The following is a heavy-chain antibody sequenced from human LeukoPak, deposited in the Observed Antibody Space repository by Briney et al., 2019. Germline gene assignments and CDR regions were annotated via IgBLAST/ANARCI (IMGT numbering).Heavy chain of an antibody. V-gene: IGHV4-59*01. Sequence: PSETLSLTCTVSGGSISSYYWSWIRQPPGRGLESIGYAYYSGSTSYNPSLKCRVTISIDTSKNQFSLKLNSVTAADTAVYYCARAAYSSGFYFFDSWGQGTLVTVSS. J-gene: IGHJ4*02. CDR2: AYYSGST. D-gene: IGHD3-22*01. CDR1: GGSISSYY. CDR3: ARAAYSSGFYFFDS.